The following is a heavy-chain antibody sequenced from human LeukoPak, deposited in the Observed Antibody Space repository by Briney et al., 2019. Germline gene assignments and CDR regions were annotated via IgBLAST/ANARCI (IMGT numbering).Heavy chain of an antibody. CDR1: GFIFSTYA. Sequence: GGSLRLSCAASGFIFSTYAMSWVRQAPGKGLEWVSVIYSGGSTYYADSVKGRFTISRDKSKNTLYLQMNSLRAEDTAVYYCASGSTGIAAAGGDAFDIWGQGTMVTVSS. V-gene: IGHV3-53*01. CDR2: IYSGGST. D-gene: IGHD6-13*01. J-gene: IGHJ3*02. CDR3: ASGSTGIAAAGGDAFDI.